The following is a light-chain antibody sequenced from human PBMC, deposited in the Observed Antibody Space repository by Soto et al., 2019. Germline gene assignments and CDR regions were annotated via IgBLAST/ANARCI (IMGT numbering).Light chain of an antibody. Sequence: EIVLRQSPSTLSLSPGERATLSCRASQSVSSSLGWYQQKPGQAXRLLIYDASSRAAGITARFSGSGSGTDFTLTISSLEPEDFAVYYCQPRGNWFLTVGPGTRLEIK. CDR3: QPRGNWFLT. CDR1: QSVSSS. CDR2: DAS. J-gene: IGKJ5*01. V-gene: IGKV3-11*01.